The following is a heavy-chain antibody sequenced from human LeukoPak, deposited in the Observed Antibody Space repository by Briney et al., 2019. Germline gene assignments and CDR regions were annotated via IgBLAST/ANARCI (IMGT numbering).Heavy chain of an antibody. J-gene: IGHJ5*02. CDR2: ISSSSSYI. CDR1: GFTFTNYA. D-gene: IGHD6-19*01. V-gene: IGHV3-21*01. Sequence: GGSLRLSCAASGFTFTNYAMSWVRQAPGKGLEWVSSISSSSSYIYYADSVKGRFTISRDNAKNSLYLQMNSLRAEDTAVYYCARDQLRGVAVAATWGQGTLVTVSS. CDR3: ARDQLRGVAVAAT.